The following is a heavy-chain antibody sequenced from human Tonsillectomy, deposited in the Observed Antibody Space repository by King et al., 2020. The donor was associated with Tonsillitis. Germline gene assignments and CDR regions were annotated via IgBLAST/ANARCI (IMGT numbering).Heavy chain of an antibody. CDR3: ARVTETGSYYREPYYFDC. V-gene: IGHV4-4*07. D-gene: IGHD1-26*01. CDR1: GGTISGYY. Sequence: VQLQESGPGLVKPSETLSLTCTVSGGTISGYYWSWIRQPAGKELEWIGLIYSSGSTNHNPSLKSRAAMSVDMSKNQFSLKLTSVTAADTAVYYCARVTETGSYYREPYYFDCWGQGTLVTVSS. J-gene: IGHJ4*02. CDR2: IYSSGST.